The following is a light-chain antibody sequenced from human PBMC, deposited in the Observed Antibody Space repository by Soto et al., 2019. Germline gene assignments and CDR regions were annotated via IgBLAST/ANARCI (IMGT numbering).Light chain of an antibody. CDR3: TSYTTSSTHWV. CDR2: EVS. J-gene: IGLJ3*02. CDR1: SSDVGGCNY. V-gene: IGLV2-14*01. Sequence: QSVLTQPASVSGSPGQSITISCTGTSSDVGGCNYVSWYQQHPDKAPKLMIYEVSNRPSGVSNRFSGSKSGNTASLTISGLQAEDEADYYCTSYTTSSTHWVFGGGTKVTVL.